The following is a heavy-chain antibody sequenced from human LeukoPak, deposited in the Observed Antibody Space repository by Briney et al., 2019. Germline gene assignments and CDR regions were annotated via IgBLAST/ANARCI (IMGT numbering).Heavy chain of an antibody. D-gene: IGHD2-15*01. CDR3: ARIVRPRYCSGGSCYTYDTFDI. Sequence: SETLSLTCTVSGGSISGYYWSWIRQPPGKGLEWIGYIYHSGSTYYNPSLKSRVTISVDKSKNQFSLKLSSVTAADTAVYYCARIVRPRYCSGGSCYTYDTFDIWGQGTMVTVSS. V-gene: IGHV4-59*12. CDR2: IYHSGST. CDR1: GGSISGYY. J-gene: IGHJ3*02.